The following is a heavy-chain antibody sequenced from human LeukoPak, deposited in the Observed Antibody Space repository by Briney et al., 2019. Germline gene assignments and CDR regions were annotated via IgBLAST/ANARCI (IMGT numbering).Heavy chain of an antibody. V-gene: IGHV3-21*01. CDR3: ARDPRWGIAAAEYYFDY. D-gene: IGHD6-13*01. CDR2: ISSSSSYR. Sequence: GGSLRLSCAASGFTFSSYSMNWVRQAPGKGLEWVSSISSSSSYRYYADSVKGRFTISRDNAKNSLYLQMNSLRAEDTAVYYCARDPRWGIAAAEYYFDYWGQGTLATVSS. CDR1: GFTFSSYS. J-gene: IGHJ4*02.